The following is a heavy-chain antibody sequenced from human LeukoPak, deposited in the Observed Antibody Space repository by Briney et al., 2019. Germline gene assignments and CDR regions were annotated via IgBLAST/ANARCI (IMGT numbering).Heavy chain of an antibody. CDR3: ARQSTGWSSSYDY. D-gene: IGHD6-13*01. CDR1: GFTFSSYA. V-gene: IGHV3-23*01. J-gene: IGHJ4*02. CDR2: ISGSGGGT. Sequence: PGGSLRLSCAASGFTFSSYAMSWVRQAPGKGLEWLSSISGSGGGTYYADSVKGRFTISRDNSKNSLYLQMNSLRAEDTAVFYCARQSTGWSSSYDYWGQGTLVTVSS.